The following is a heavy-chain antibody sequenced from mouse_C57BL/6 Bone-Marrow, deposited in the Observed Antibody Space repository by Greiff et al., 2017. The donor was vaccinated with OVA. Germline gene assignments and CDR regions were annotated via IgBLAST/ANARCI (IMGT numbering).Heavy chain of an antibody. D-gene: IGHD1-1*01. CDR2: IYPGDGDT. V-gene: IGHV1-80*01. CDR3: ARWYYGTPYYFDY. Sequence: VKVVESGAELVKPGASVKISCKASGYAFSSYWMNWVKQRPGKGLEWIGQIYPGDGDTNYNGKFKGKATLTADKSSSTAYMQLSSLTSEDSAVYFCARWYYGTPYYFDYWGQGTTLTVSS. CDR1: GYAFSSYW. J-gene: IGHJ2*01.